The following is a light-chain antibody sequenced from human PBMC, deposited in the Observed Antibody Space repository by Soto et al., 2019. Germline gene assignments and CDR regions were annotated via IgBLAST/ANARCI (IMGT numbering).Light chain of an antibody. J-gene: IGKJ3*01. Sequence: EIVLTQSPGTLSLSPGERATLSCRASQSVSSSYLAWYQQKPGQAPRLLIYGASSRATGIPDRFSGSRSGTDFTLTISRLEPEDFAVYYCQQYGSSPITFGPGTKVDIK. CDR2: GAS. CDR3: QQYGSSPIT. V-gene: IGKV3-20*01. CDR1: QSVSSSY.